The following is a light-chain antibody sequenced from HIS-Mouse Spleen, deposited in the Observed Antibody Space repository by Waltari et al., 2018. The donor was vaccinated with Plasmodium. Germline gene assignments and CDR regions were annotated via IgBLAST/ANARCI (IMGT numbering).Light chain of an antibody. CDR3: AAWDDSLNGPV. CDR2: RNN. Sequence: QSVLTQPPSASGPPGQRVTISCSGSSSNIGSNTVTWYQQLPGTAPKLLIYRNNQRPSGVPDRFSGSKSGTSASLAISGLQSEDEADYYCAAWDDSLNGPVFGGGTKLTVL. V-gene: IGLV1-44*01. J-gene: IGLJ2*01. CDR1: SSNIGSNT.